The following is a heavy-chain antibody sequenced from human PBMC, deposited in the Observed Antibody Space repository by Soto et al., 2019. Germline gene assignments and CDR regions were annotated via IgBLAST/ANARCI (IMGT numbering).Heavy chain of an antibody. CDR3: ARNGDYYDSSGYPGLFDY. D-gene: IGHD3-22*01. CDR1: GGSISSSSYY. CDR2: IYYSGST. J-gene: IGHJ4*02. Sequence: PSETLSLTCTVSGGSISSSSYYWGWIRQPPGKGLEWIGGIYYSGSTYYNPSLKSRVTISVDTSKNQFSLKLSSVTAADTAVYYCARNGDYYDSSGYPGLFDYWGQGTLVTVSS. V-gene: IGHV4-39*01.